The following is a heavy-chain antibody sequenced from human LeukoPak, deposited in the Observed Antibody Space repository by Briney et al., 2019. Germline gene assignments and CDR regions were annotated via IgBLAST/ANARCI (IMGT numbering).Heavy chain of an antibody. J-gene: IGHJ5*01. CDR3: ARVGLYYDSSGYSWHDWFDS. CDR2: IYYTDRT. Sequence: SETLSLTCTVSAVSISSNGYYWAWFRQPPGRGLECIANIYYTDRTYYNLSLKSLVTISLDTSKNQVSLKLSSVTTADTSVYYCARVGLYYDSSGYSWHDWFDSWGQGTMVIV. D-gene: IGHD3-22*01. CDR1: AVSISSNGYY. V-gene: IGHV4-39*07.